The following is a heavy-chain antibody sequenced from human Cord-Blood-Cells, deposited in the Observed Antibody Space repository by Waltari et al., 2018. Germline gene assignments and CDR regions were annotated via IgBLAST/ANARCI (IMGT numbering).Heavy chain of an antibody. CDR2: INHSGST. V-gene: IGHV4-34*01. CDR1: GGSFSGHY. J-gene: IGHJ1*01. CDR3: ARVTGRAAAGVVD. D-gene: IGHD6-13*01. Sequence: QVQLPQWGPGLLKPSGTLPPPLAVHGGSFSGHYWRGIRQPPGKGLEWIGEINHSGSTNFNPSLNMRVTISVDASKKQFSLKLRSVTAAATAVDYCARVTGRAAAGVVDWRQGTLVTVAS.